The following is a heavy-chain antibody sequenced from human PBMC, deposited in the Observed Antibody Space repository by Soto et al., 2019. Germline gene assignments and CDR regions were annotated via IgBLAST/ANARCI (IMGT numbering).Heavy chain of an antibody. V-gene: IGHV3-30*18. CDR3: AKEYCGGHCSSDYFDY. CDR1: GFTFSNYG. D-gene: IGHD2-21*01. Sequence: QVQLVESGGGVVQPGRSLRLSCAASGFTFSNYGIHWVRQAPGNGLEWVAVISRDGSVRYYADSVKGRFTISRDNSKNTLYLQVNNLRPEDPAVYYCAKEYCGGHCSSDYFDYWGQGTLVTVSS. J-gene: IGHJ4*02. CDR2: ISRDGSVR.